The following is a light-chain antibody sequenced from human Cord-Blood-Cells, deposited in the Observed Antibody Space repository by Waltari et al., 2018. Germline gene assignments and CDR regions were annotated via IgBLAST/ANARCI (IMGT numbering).Light chain of an antibody. CDR2: DVS. Sequence: QSALTQPRSVSGSPGQSVTISCTGTSSDVGGYNYVSWYQQHPGKAPKLMIFDVSKXXXXXPXRXXXSXXXXXXXXXISGLQAEDEADYYCCSYAGSYTYVFGTGTKVTVL. J-gene: IGLJ1*01. CDR3: CSYAGSYTYV. CDR1: SSDVGGYNY. V-gene: IGLV2-11*01.